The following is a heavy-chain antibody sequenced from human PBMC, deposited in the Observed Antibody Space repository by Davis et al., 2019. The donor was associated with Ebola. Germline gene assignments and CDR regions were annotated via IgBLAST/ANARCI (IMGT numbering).Heavy chain of an antibody. J-gene: IGHJ4*02. D-gene: IGHD6-13*01. V-gene: IGHV4-4*02. CDR1: GCPFSSSNW. CDR3: ARDPSFLAAAGNFDY. Sequence: MPSETLSLTCAASGCPFSSSNWWSCVRPPPGKGLEWFWDIYHSGSTNYNPSLKSRVTISVDKSKNQFSLKLNSVTAAETAVYYCARDPSFLAAAGNFDYWGQGTLVTVSS. CDR2: IYHSGST.